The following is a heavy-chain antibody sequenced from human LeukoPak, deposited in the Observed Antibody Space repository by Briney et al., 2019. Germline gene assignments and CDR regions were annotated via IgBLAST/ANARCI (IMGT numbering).Heavy chain of an antibody. V-gene: IGHV3-23*01. CDR1: GFTFSSYA. J-gene: IGHJ3*02. D-gene: IGHD3-16*01. CDR2: ISGSGGST. CDR3: AKITLNGDAFDI. Sequence: GGSLRLSCAASGFTFSSYAMSWVRQAPGKGLEWVSAISGSGGSTYYADSVKGRFTISRDNSKNTLYLQMNSLRAEDAAVYYCAKITLNGDAFDIWGQGTMVTVSS.